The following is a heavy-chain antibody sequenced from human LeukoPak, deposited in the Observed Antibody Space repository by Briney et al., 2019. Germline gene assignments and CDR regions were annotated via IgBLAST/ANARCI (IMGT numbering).Heavy chain of an antibody. V-gene: IGHV1-69*01. Sequence: SVKVSCKASGGTFSSYAISWVRQAPGQGLEWMGGIIPIFGTANYAQKFQGRVTITADESTSIAYMELSSLRSEDTAVYYCARVGYDSSGYYYYWGQGTLVTVSS. CDR1: GGTFSSYA. J-gene: IGHJ4*02. CDR3: ARVGYDSSGYYYY. CDR2: IIPIFGTA. D-gene: IGHD3-22*01.